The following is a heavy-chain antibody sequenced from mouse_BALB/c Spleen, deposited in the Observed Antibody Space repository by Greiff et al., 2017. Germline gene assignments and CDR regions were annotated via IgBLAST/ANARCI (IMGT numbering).Heavy chain of an antibody. CDR1: GFNIKDTY. CDR2: IDPANGNT. Sequence: EVQLQQSGAELVKPGASVKLSCTASGFNIKDTYMHWVKQRPEQGLEWIGRIDPANGNTKYDPKFQGKATITADTSSNTAYLQLSSLTSEDTAVYYCAREAVYYYGDAMDYWGQGTSVTVSS. D-gene: IGHD1-1*01. CDR3: AREAVYYYGDAMDY. V-gene: IGHV14-3*02. J-gene: IGHJ4*01.